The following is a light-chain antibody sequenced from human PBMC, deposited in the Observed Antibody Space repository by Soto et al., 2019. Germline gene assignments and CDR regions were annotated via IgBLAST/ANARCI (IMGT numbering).Light chain of an antibody. CDR3: QQYGSSPT. Sequence: DIVMTQSPDSLAVSLGERATINCKSSQSVSSYLAWYQQKPGQAPRLLIYDASNRATGIPARFSGSGSGTDFTLTISRLEPEDFAVYYCQQYGSSPTFGQGTKVDIK. CDR2: DAS. V-gene: IGKV3-20*01. CDR1: QSVSSY. J-gene: IGKJ1*01.